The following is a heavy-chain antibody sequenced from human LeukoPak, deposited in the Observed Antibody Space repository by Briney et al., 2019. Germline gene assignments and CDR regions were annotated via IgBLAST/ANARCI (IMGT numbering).Heavy chain of an antibody. CDR2: ISGSGGST. V-gene: IGHV3-23*01. Sequence: GGSLRLSCAASGFTFSSYAMSWVRQAPGKGLEWVSAISGSGGSTYYADSVKGRFTISRDNSKNTLYLQMNSLRAEDTAVYYCARGYYDFWSGYNPNAFDIWGQGTMVTVSS. J-gene: IGHJ3*02. CDR3: ARGYYDFWSGYNPNAFDI. CDR1: GFTFSSYA. D-gene: IGHD3-3*01.